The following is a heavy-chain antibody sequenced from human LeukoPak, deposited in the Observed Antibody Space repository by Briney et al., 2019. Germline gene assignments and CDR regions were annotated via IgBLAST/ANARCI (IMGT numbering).Heavy chain of an antibody. CDR1: GFTFSSYA. V-gene: IGHV4-4*07. CDR2: IYTSGST. Sequence: GSLRLSCAASGFTFSSYAMSWIRQPAGKGLEWIGRIYTSGSTNYNPSLKSRVTMSVDTSKNQFSLKLSSVTAADTAVYYCASSSSRYYGMDVWGQGTTVTVSS. CDR3: ASSSSRYYGMDV. J-gene: IGHJ6*02. D-gene: IGHD6-13*01.